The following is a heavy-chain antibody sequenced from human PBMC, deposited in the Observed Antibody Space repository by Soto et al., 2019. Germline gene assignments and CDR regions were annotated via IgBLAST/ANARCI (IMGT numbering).Heavy chain of an antibody. V-gene: IGHV4-39*01. J-gene: IGHJ4*02. CDR2: VYYTGTTYTGST. CDR3: ARLTVGDSMFSF. Sequence: QLQLQESGPGLVKPSETLSLTCTVSGGSVGSSTYQWGWIRQPPGKGLEWIGSVYYTGTTYTGSTYYTPSLKSRVTISVDTSKNQFSLRLSAVTAADTAVYYCARLTVGDSMFSFWGQGPLVTVSS. CDR1: GGSVGSSTYQ. D-gene: IGHD4-17*01.